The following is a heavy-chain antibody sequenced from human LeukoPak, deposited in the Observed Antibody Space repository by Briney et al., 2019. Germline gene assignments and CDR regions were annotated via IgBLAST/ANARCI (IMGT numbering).Heavy chain of an antibody. CDR2: ISSSGNAT. V-gene: IGHV3-11*04. CDR1: GFTFSDYY. CDR3: ARDGGSSWYFDY. Sequence: GGSLRLSCAASGFTFSDYYMSWIRQAPGKGLECVSYISSSGNATYHADSVKGRFTISRDNAKNSLYLQMSSLRAEDTAVYYCARDGGSSWYFDYWGQGTLVTVSS. D-gene: IGHD6-13*01. J-gene: IGHJ4*02.